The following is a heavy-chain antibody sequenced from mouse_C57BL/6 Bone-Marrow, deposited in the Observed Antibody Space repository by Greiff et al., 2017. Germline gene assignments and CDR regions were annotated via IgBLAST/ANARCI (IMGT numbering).Heavy chain of an antibody. CDR3: AGPFAY. J-gene: IGHJ3*01. CDR1: GCTFTSYW. CDR2: IHPNSGST. Sequence: QVQLQQPGAELVKPGASVKLSCKASGCTFTSYWMHWVKQRPGQGLEWIGMIHPNSGSTNYNEKFKSKATLTVDKSSSTAYMQLSSLTSEDSAVYYCAGPFAYWGQGTLVTVSA. V-gene: IGHV1-64*01.